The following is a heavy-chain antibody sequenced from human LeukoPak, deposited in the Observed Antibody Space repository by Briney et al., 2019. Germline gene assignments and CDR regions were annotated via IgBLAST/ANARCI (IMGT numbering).Heavy chain of an antibody. CDR2: IYYSGST. CDR1: GGSISSSSYY. CDR3: ARDGWVLDEGKYFDL. V-gene: IGHV4-39*07. J-gene: IGHJ2*01. Sequence: SDTLSLTCTVSGGSISSSSYYWGWIRQPPGKGLEWIGSIYYSGSTYYNPSLKSRVTISVHTSKNQFSLKLSSVTAADTAMYYCARDGWVLDEGKYFDLWGRGTLVTVSS. D-gene: IGHD2-8*01.